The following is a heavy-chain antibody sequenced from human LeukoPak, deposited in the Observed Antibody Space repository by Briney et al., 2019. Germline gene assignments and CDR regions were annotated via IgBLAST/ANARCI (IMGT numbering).Heavy chain of an antibody. Sequence: SVKVSCKASGGTFINYAFSWVRQAPGQGLEWMGGIIPIFGTTNYAQKFQGRVTITADESTSTAYMALSSLRSEDTAVYYCARARRGLLWFGDLYTWGQGTLVTVSS. CDR1: GGTFINYA. V-gene: IGHV1-69*13. CDR3: ARARRGLLWFGDLYT. J-gene: IGHJ4*02. D-gene: IGHD3-10*01. CDR2: IIPIFGTT.